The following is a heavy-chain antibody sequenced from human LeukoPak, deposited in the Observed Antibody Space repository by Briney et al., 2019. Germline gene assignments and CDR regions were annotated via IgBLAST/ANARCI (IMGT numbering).Heavy chain of an antibody. CDR2: IYYSGST. V-gene: IGHV4-59*01. D-gene: IGHD3-16*02. J-gene: IGHJ4*02. CDR3: ARGTRVWGSYRERGNFDY. CDR1: GGSISSYY. Sequence: PSETLSLTCTVSGGSISSYYRGWIRQPPGKGLEWIGYIYYSGSTNYNPSLKSRVTISVDTSKNQFSLKLSSVTAADTAVYYCARGTRVWGSYRERGNFDYWGQGTLVTVSS.